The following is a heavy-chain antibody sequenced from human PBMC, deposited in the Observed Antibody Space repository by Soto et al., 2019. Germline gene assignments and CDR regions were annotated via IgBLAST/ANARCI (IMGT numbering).Heavy chain of an antibody. CDR2: ISGSGGST. D-gene: IGHD2-15*01. CDR3: AKDVNRVVVAALYNWFDP. V-gene: IGHV3-23*01. Sequence: EVQLLESGGGLVQPGGSLRLSCAASGFTFSSYAMSWVHQAPGKGLEWVSAISGSGGSTYYADSVKGRFTISRDNSKNTLYLQMNSLRAEDTAVYYCAKDVNRVVVAALYNWFDPWGQGTLVTVSS. CDR1: GFTFSSYA. J-gene: IGHJ5*02.